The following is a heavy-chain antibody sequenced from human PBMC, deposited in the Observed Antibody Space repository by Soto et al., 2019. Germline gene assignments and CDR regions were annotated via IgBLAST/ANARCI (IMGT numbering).Heavy chain of an antibody. V-gene: IGHV1-18*01. CDR2: ISAYNGNT. Sequence: ASGKVSCEASGYTFTSYGISWLRQSAGQGLEWMGWISAYNGNTNYAQKLQGRVTMTTDTSTSTAYMELRSLRSDDTAVYYCARGLRDDIVASYYFDYWGQGTLVTVSS. D-gene: IGHD5-12*01. CDR1: GYTFTSYG. CDR3: ARGLRDDIVASYYFDY. J-gene: IGHJ4*02.